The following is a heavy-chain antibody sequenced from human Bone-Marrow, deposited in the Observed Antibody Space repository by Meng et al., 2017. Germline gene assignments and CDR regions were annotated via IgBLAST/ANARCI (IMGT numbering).Heavy chain of an antibody. CDR2: IYHSGST. D-gene: IGHD2/OR15-2a*01. CDR3: ARARTTNQSKYRNAYNWFDP. V-gene: IGHV4-30-2*01. J-gene: IGHJ5*02. CDR1: GGSISSGGYS. Sequence: QVQLQESGPGEVKPSGTLSLTCAVSGGSISSGGYSWSWIRQPPGKGLEWIGYIYHSGSTHYNPSLKSRVIMSVDTSKNQFSLKLYSVTAADTAVYYCARARTTNQSKYRNAYNWFDPWGQGTLVTVSS.